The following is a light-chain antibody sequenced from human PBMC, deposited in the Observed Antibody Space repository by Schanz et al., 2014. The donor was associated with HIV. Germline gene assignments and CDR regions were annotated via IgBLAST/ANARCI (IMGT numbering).Light chain of an antibody. J-gene: IGLJ2*01. CDR3: ATWDDSLGGRV. CDR2: RNN. Sequence: QSVLTQPRSASGTPGQRVTISCSGTRSNIGTNYVYWYQQLPGTAPKLLIYRNNRRPSGVPDRFSGSKSGTSVSLAISGLRSEDEADYYCATWDDSLGGRVFGGGTKVTVL. V-gene: IGLV1-47*01. CDR1: RSNIGTNY.